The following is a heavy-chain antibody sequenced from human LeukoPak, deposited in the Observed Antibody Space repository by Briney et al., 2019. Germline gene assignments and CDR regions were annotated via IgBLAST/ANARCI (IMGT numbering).Heavy chain of an antibody. CDR3: XXXXXXXDSSGYYPYYFDY. Sequence: PGGSLRLSCAASGFTFSSYEMNWVRQAPGKGLEWVSYISSSGSTIYYADSVKGRFTISRDNAKNSLYLQMNSLRAEDTAVYYXXXXXXXXDSSGYYPYYFDYWGQGTLVTVSS. D-gene: IGHD3-22*01. J-gene: IGHJ4*02. CDR2: ISSSGSTI. V-gene: IGHV3-48*03. CDR1: GFTFSSYE.